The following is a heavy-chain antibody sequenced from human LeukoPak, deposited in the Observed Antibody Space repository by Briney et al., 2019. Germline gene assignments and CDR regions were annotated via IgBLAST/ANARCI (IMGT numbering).Heavy chain of an antibody. V-gene: IGHV4-4*07. D-gene: IGHD3-10*01. CDR2: IYTSGST. Sequence: SETLSLTCTVSGGSISSYYWSWIRQPAGKGLEWIGRIYTSGSTNYNPSLKSRVTMSVDTSKNQFSLKLSSVTAADTAVYYCARGVYYGSGSYYAGSAFDIRGQGTMVTVSS. CDR3: ARGVYYGSGSYYAGSAFDI. J-gene: IGHJ3*02. CDR1: GGSISSYY.